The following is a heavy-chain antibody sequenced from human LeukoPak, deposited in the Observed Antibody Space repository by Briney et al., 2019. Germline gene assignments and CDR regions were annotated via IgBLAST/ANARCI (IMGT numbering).Heavy chain of an antibody. CDR3: AKRGYCSGGTCYSFHFDY. J-gene: IGHJ4*02. CDR1: GFTFSSHG. Sequence: GGSLRLSCAASGFTFSSHGMHWVRQAPGKGLEWVALISYDGSSKYYADSVKGRFTISRDNSKNTLYLQMNSLRAEDTAAYYCAKRGYCSGGTCYSFHFDYWGQGTLVTVSS. V-gene: IGHV3-30*18. D-gene: IGHD2-15*01. CDR2: ISYDGSSK.